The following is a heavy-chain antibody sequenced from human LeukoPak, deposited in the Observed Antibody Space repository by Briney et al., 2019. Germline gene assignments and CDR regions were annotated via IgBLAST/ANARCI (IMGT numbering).Heavy chain of an antibody. CDR2: ISWNSRSI. CDR3: ARGPSGYHNT. D-gene: IGHD5-12*01. CDR1: GFTFNDYA. V-gene: IGHV3-9*01. J-gene: IGHJ4*02. Sequence: GRSLRLSCATSGFTFNDYAMYWVRQAPGKGLEWVSGISWNSRSIAYADSVKGRFTISRDNAKNSLYLQMNSLRAEDTAVYYCARGPSGYHNTGGQGTLVTVSS.